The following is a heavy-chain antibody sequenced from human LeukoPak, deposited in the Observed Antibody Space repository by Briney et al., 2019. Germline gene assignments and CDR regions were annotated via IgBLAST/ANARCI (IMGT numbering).Heavy chain of an antibody. CDR1: GGSISSSSYY. CDR3: AHGYSYGIFDY. J-gene: IGHJ4*02. Sequence: SSETLSLTCTVSGGSISSSSYYWGCLPQPPGQGREWSRSIYYSGSTYYNPSLKSRVTISVDTSKNQFSLKLSSVTAADTAVYYCAHGYSYGIFDYWGQGTLVTVSS. V-gene: IGHV4-39*01. D-gene: IGHD5-18*01. CDR2: IYYSGST.